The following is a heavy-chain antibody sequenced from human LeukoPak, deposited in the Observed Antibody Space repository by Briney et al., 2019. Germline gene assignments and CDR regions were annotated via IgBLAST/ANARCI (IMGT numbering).Heavy chain of an antibody. CDR2: IYTSGST. J-gene: IGHJ5*02. V-gene: IGHV4-4*09. CDR1: GGSISSYY. D-gene: IGHD2-15*01. CDR3: ARYTGGGGSPFDP. Sequence: SETLSLTCTVSGGSISSYYWSWIRQPPGKGLEWIGYIYTSGSTNYNPSLKSRVTISVDTSKNQFSLKLSSVTAADTAVYYCARYTGGGGSPFDPWGQGTLVTVSS.